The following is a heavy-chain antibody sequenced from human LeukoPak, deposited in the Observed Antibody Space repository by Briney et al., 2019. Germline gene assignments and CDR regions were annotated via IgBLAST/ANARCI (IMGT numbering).Heavy chain of an antibody. D-gene: IGHD2-21*01. CDR2: INWNGGST. CDR3: ARAFKYSMSGYYFDY. Sequence: PGGSLRLSCAASGFTFDDYGMSWVRQAPGKGLEWVSGINWNGGSTGYGDSVKGRFTISRDNAKNSLYLQMNSLRAEDTALYYCARAFKYSMSGYYFDYWGQGTLVTVSS. CDR1: GFTFDDYG. J-gene: IGHJ4*02. V-gene: IGHV3-20*04.